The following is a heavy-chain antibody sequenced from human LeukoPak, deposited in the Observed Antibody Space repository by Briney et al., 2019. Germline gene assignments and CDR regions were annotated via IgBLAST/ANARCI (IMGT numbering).Heavy chain of an antibody. J-gene: IGHJ4*02. V-gene: IGHV1-2*06. D-gene: IGHD2-2*01. CDR1: GYSFIDYY. Sequence: GASVKVSCKASGYSFIDYYIHWVRQAPGQGLEWMGRINPKSGDTNYAQNFQGRVTMTSDTSINTAYMELSRLTSDDTAVYYCARAIRYQLLSDYWGQGTLVTVSS. CDR2: INPKSGDT. CDR3: ARAIRYQLLSDY.